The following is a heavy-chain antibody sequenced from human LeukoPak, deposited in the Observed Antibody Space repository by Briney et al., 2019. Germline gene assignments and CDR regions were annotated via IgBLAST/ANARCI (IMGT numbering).Heavy chain of an antibody. Sequence: GGSLRLSCAASGFTFSSYSMNWVRQAPGKGLEWVSAIVGRGSSTYCADSVKGRFTISRDNSKNTLYLQLSRLRAEDTAVYYCAKWGDYDILTGYYDSDYWGQGTLVTVSS. J-gene: IGHJ4*02. V-gene: IGHV3-23*01. CDR1: GFTFSSYS. D-gene: IGHD3-9*01. CDR2: IVGRGSST. CDR3: AKWGDYDILTGYYDSDY.